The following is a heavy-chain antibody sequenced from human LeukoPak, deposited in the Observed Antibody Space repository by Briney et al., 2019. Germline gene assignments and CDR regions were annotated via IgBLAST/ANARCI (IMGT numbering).Heavy chain of an antibody. D-gene: IGHD6-6*01. CDR2: ISGSGGST. CDR3: VPASIAAIDY. V-gene: IGHV3-23*01. J-gene: IGHJ4*02. Sequence: LEWVSAISGSGGSTYYADSVKGRFTISRDNSKNTLYLQMNSLRAEDTAVYYCVPASIAAIDYWGQGTLVTVSS.